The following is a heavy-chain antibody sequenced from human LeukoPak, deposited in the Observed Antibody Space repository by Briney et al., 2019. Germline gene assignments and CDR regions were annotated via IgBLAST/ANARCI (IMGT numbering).Heavy chain of an antibody. V-gene: IGHV3-23*01. J-gene: IGHJ5*02. CDR3: AKDSFRSSSGVDP. D-gene: IGHD6-19*01. CDR2: ISSSGGSP. Sequence: GGSLRLSCAASGFTFSSYAMTWVRQAPGKGLQWVSAISSSGGSPYYADSVKGRFTISGDNSKNTLFLQMNSLRAEDTAVYYCAKDSFRSSSGVDPWGQGTLVTVSS. CDR1: GFTFSSYA.